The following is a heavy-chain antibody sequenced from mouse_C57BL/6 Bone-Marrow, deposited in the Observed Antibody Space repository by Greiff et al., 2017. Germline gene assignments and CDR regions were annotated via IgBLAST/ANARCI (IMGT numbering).Heavy chain of an antibody. Sequence: EVQRVESGGDLVKPGGSLKLSCAASGFTFSSYGMSWVRQTPDKRLEWVATISSGGSYTYYPDSVKGRFTISRDNAKNTLYLQMSSLKSEDTAMYYCARHGRGYGNYFDYWGQGTTLTVSS. CDR1: GFTFSSYG. D-gene: IGHD2-10*02. J-gene: IGHJ2*01. CDR3: ARHGRGYGNYFDY. CDR2: ISSGGSYT. V-gene: IGHV5-6*01.